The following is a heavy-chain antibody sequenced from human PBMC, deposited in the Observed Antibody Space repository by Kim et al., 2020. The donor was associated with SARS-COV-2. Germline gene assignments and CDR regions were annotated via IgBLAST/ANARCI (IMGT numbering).Heavy chain of an antibody. CDR1: GFTFSDYY. CDR3: AREKTIASIRGSTASFGY. Sequence: GGSLRLSCAASGFTFSDYYMHWVRQSPGKGLVWVSRIAGGGTWPDYADFVEGRFAISRDNAKNTVYLQLNGLRVEDTAVYFCAREKTIASIRGSTASFGYWGPGTLVTVSS. D-gene: IGHD5-12*01. CDR2: IAGGGTWP. J-gene: IGHJ4*02. V-gene: IGHV3-74*01.